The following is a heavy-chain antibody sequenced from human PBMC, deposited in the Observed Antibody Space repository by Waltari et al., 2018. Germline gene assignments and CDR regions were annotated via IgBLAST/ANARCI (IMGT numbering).Heavy chain of an antibody. D-gene: IGHD4-17*01. CDR2: IIPIFGTA. CDR3: ARERDDYGDYSYYGMDV. CDR1: GGTFSSYA. V-gene: IGHV1-69*13. J-gene: IGHJ6*02. Sequence: QVQLVQSGAEVKKPGSSVKVSCKASGGTFSSYAISWVRQAPGQGLEWMGGIIPIFGTANYAQNFQCRVTITADESTNTAYMELSSLRSEETAVYYCARERDDYGDYSYYGMDVWGQGTTVTVSS.